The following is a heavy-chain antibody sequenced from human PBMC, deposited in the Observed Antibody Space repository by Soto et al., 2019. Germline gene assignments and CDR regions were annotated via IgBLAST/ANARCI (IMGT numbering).Heavy chain of an antibody. V-gene: IGHV4-59*08. D-gene: IGHD1-26*01. CDR1: SGPSSSHN. CDR2: VYNTGGT. CDR3: VRQGIGSLHGLVDV. J-gene: IGHJ6*02. Sequence: QVQLQQSSPGLVKPSETLSLTCTVSSGPSSSHNWGWIRQSPGRGLEWIGYVYNTGGTSYNPSLTGRVTISADTSANHISLTLSFVTAADTAIYYCVRQGIGSLHGLVDVWGQGTTVSVSS.